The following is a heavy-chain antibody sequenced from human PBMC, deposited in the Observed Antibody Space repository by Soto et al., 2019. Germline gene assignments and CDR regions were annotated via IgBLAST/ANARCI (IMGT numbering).Heavy chain of an antibody. CDR3: ARSTYYYDSSGYYGDY. CDR2: ISSSSSTI. J-gene: IGHJ4*02. CDR1: GFTFSSYS. D-gene: IGHD3-22*01. V-gene: IGHV3-48*02. Sequence: EVQLVESGGGLVQPGGSLRLSCAASGFTFSSYSMNWVRQAPGKWLEWVSYISSSSSTIYYADSVKGRFTISSDNAKNSLYLQMNSLRDEDTAVYYCARSTYYYDSSGYYGDYWGQGTLVTVSS.